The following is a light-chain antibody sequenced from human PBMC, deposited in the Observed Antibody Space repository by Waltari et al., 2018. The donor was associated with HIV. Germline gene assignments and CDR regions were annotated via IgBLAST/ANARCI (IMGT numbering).Light chain of an antibody. Sequence: QSALTQPPSASGSPGQSVTISCTGTSNDVGGYNYVSWYQQHPGKAPKLMIYEASERPSGVPDRFSGSKSGNTASLTVSGLQAEDEADYYCSSYSGGNNFDVVFGGGTKLTVL. J-gene: IGLJ2*01. CDR1: SNDVGGYNY. CDR3: SSYSGGNNFDVV. CDR2: EAS. V-gene: IGLV2-8*01.